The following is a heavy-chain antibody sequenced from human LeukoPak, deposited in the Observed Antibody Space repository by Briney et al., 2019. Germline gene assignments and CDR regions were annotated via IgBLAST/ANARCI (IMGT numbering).Heavy chain of an antibody. Sequence: GASVKVSCKASGFSFTGYFMHWVRQAPGQGPEWMGRIDPNSGGTNYALKFQGRVTMTRDTPITTAYMGLSRLRSDDTAVYYCARGPHDTAYYFDQWGQGTLVTVSS. CDR1: GFSFTGYF. CDR2: IDPNSGGT. CDR3: ARGPHDTAYYFDQ. D-gene: IGHD5-18*01. V-gene: IGHV1-2*06. J-gene: IGHJ4*02.